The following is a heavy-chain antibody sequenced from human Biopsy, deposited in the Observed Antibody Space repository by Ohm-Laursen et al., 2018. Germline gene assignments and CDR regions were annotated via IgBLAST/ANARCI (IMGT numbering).Heavy chain of an antibody. CDR1: GGSFNGYF. CDR3: ARGMRSSGWPYFDS. D-gene: IGHD6-19*01. V-gene: IGHV4-34*01. Sequence: TLSLTCAVYGGSFNGYFWSWIRQPPGKGLEWIGDITQRGSTANYNPSLESRVTMSVDMPKNQFSLKLSSVTAADTAIYYCARGMRSSGWPYFDSWGQGTLVTVSS. CDR2: ITQRGSTA. J-gene: IGHJ4*02.